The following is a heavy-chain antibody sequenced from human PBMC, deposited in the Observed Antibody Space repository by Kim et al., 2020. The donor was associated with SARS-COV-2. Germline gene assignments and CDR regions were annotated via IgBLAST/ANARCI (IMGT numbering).Heavy chain of an antibody. CDR2: ISSSGSTI. CDR1: GFTFSSYE. D-gene: IGHD1-7*01. V-gene: IGHV3-48*03. CDR3: AREGAKLELWGGWFDP. J-gene: IGHJ5*02. Sequence: GGSLRLSCAASGFTFSSYEMNWVRQAPGKGLEWVSYISSSGSTIYYADSVKGRFTISRDNAKNSLYLQMNSLRAEDTAVYYCAREGAKLELWGGWFDPWGQGTLVTVSS.